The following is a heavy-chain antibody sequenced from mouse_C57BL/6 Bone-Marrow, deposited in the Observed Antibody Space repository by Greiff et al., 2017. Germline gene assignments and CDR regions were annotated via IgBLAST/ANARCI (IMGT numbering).Heavy chain of an antibody. CDR2: IYPRSGNT. CDR3: ARGYYGSSPFYYAMDY. CDR1: GYTFTSYG. V-gene: IGHV1-81*01. J-gene: IGHJ4*01. D-gene: IGHD1-1*01. Sequence: VQLQQSGAELARPGASVKLSCKASGYTFTSYGISWVKQRTGQGLEWIGEIYPRSGNTYYNEKFKGKATLTADKSSSTADMELRSLTSEDSAVYFCARGYYGSSPFYYAMDYWGQGTSVTVSS.